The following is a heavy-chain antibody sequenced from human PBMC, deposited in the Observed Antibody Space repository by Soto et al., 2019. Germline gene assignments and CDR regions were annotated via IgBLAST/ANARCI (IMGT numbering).Heavy chain of an antibody. D-gene: IGHD1-1*01. CDR3: TRGPRSTSTGTGAF. CDR1: GFTFSIYW. CDR2: INDDGIST. J-gene: IGHJ4*02. Sequence: WWSLRLSCAASGFTFSIYWMHWFRQVPGKGPEWVSRINDDGISTNYADSVKGRFTISRDNAKNTLYLQMNALRVEDTAVYYCTRGPRSTSTGTGAFWGQGTLVTVSS. V-gene: IGHV3-74*01.